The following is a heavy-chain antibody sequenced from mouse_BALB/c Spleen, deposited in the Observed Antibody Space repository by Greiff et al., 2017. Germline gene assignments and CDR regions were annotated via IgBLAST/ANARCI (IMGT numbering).Heavy chain of an antibody. Sequence: VQLQQSGPELVKPGASVKISCKASGYTFTDYNMHWVKQSHGKSLEWIGYIYPYNGGTGYNQKFKSKATLTVDNSSSTAYMELRSLTSEDSAVYYCARSNVYYAYWYFDVWGAGSTVTVSP. CDR1: GYTFTDYN. J-gene: IGHJ1*01. CDR3: ARSNVYYAYWYFDV. CDR2: IYPYNGGT. D-gene: IGHD2-3*01. V-gene: IGHV1S29*02.